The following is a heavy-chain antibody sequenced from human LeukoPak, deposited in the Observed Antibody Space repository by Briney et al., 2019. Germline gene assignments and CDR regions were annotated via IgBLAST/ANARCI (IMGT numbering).Heavy chain of an antibody. CDR2: ISAYNGNT. D-gene: IGHD3-22*01. V-gene: IGHV1-18*01. Sequence: ASVKVSCKASGYTFTSYGISWVRQAPGQGLEWMGWISAYNGNTNYAQKLQGRVTMTTDTSTSTAYMELRSLRSDDTAVYYCARDREYYYDSSGYYPSYNYYYYGMDVWGQGTTVTVSS. CDR3: ARDREYYYDSSGYYPSYNYYYYGMDV. J-gene: IGHJ6*02. CDR1: GYTFTSYG.